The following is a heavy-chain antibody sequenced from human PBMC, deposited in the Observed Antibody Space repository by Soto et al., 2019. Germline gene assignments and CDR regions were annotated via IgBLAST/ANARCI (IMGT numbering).Heavy chain of an antibody. V-gene: IGHV3-53*02. Sequence: EVQLVETGGGLIQPGGSLRLSCAASGFTVSNKYMSWVRQAPGKGLEWISVIFSGGETYYADSVKGRFTISRDNSKNTLYLQKRSLRADDTGMNYCARGVSGYYYGLDVWGQETTVTVSS. CDR2: IFSGGET. J-gene: IGHJ6*02. CDR1: GFTVSNKY. CDR3: ARGVSGYYYGLDV. D-gene: IGHD3-10*01.